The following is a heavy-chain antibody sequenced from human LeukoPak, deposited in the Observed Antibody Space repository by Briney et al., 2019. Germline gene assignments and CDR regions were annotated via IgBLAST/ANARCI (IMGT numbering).Heavy chain of an antibody. CDR2: IYYSGST. V-gene: IGHV4-30-4*01. J-gene: IGHJ4*02. Sequence: SETLSLTCTVSSGSISSGDYYWSWIRQPPGKGLEWIGYIYYSGSTYYNPSLKSRVTISVDTSKNQFSLKLSSVTAADTAVYYCARDQSPKGGGLDYWGQGTLVTVSS. CDR3: ARDQSPKGGGLDY. CDR1: SGSISSGDYY. D-gene: IGHD1-26*01.